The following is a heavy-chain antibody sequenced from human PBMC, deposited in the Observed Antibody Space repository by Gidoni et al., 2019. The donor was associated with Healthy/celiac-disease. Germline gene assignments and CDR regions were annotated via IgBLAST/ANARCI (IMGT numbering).Heavy chain of an antibody. Sequence: EVQLVESGGGLVQPGGSLRLSCSASGFTFSSYAMHWFRQAPGKGLEYVSAISSNGGSTYYADSVKGRFTISRDNSKNTLYLQMSSLRAEDTAVYYCVKRQQLVGAFDIWGQGTMVTVSS. D-gene: IGHD6-13*01. V-gene: IGHV3-64D*06. CDR1: GFTFSSYA. CDR3: VKRQQLVGAFDI. CDR2: ISSNGGST. J-gene: IGHJ3*02.